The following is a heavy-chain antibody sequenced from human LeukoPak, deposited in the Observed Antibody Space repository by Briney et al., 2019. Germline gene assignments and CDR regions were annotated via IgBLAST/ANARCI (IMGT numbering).Heavy chain of an antibody. D-gene: IGHD2-2*01. CDR1: GFTFSSYG. CDR3: AKGFYCSSSTCLDY. V-gene: IGHV3-23*03. Sequence: PGGTLRLSCAASGFTFSSYGMSWVRQAPGKGLEWVSVIYSGGSTYYADSVKGRFTISRDNSKNTLYLQMNSLRAEDTAVYYCAKGFYCSSSTCLDYWGQGTLVTVSS. CDR2: IYSGGST. J-gene: IGHJ4*02.